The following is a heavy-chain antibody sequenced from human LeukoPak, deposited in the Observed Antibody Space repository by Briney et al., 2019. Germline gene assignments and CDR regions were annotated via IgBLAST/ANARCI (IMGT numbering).Heavy chain of an antibody. J-gene: IGHJ4*02. V-gene: IGHV3-48*01. Sequence: PGGSLRLSCAASGFTFSSYSMNWVRQAPGKGLEWVSYISSSSSTIYYADSVKGRFTISRDNAKNSLYLKMNSLRAEDTAVYYCASFPGGENYWGQGTLVTVSS. D-gene: IGHD3-16*01. CDR3: ASFPGGENY. CDR2: ISSSSSTI. CDR1: GFTFSSYS.